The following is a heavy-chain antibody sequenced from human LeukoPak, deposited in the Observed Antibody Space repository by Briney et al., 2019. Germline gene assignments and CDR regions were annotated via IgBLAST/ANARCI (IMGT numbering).Heavy chain of an antibody. J-gene: IGHJ4*02. Sequence: PGGSLRLSCAASGFTFSSYEMNWVRQAPGKGLEWVSYISTSGSTIYYADSVKGRFTISRDNAKNPLYLQMNSLRAEDTAVYYCATSRGSWPDYFDYWGRGTLVTVSS. D-gene: IGHD6-13*01. V-gene: IGHV3-48*03. CDR3: ATSRGSWPDYFDY. CDR2: ISTSGSTI. CDR1: GFTFSSYE.